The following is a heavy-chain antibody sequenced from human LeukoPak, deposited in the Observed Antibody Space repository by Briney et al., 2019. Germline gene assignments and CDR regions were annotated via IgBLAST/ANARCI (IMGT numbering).Heavy chain of an antibody. V-gene: IGHV3-48*02. CDR2: ITDSGGAN. J-gene: IGHJ4*02. CDR1: GFTFSSYS. D-gene: IGHD3-16*01. Sequence: GGSLRLSCAASGFTFSSYSMNWVRQAPGKGLEWVSYITDSGGANYYADSVKGRFTISRDNAKNSLYLQVSSLRDEDTGIYYCERDHNWGFDYWGQGALVTVSS. CDR3: ERDHNWGFDY.